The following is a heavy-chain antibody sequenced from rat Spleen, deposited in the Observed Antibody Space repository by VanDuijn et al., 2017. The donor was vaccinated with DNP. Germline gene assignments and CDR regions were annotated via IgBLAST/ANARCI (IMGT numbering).Heavy chain of an antibody. CDR3: ARYSLIPRVWDY. Sequence: EVQLVESGGGLVQPGRSLKLSCAASGFTFSDYYMAWVRQAPTKGLEWVAYISYDGGSTDYGDSVKGRFTITRDNAKSTLYLQMDSLRSEDTATYYCARYSLIPRVWDYWGQGVMVTVSS. J-gene: IGHJ2*01. CDR1: GFTFSDYY. V-gene: IGHV5-20*01. CDR2: ISYDGGST. D-gene: IGHD1-2*01.